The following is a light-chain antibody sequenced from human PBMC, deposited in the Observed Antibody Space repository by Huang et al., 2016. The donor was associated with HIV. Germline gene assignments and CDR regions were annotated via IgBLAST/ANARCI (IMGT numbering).Light chain of an antibody. CDR3: QQYNNWPRT. J-gene: IGKJ3*01. CDR1: QSVTGN. V-gene: IGKV3-15*01. CDR2: GVS. Sequence: EIVMTQSPATLSVSPGERATLSSRASQSVTGNFAWYQQKPGQAPRLLIYGVSTRATGNAARFNASGSGTEFTLTINSLQSEDFAVYYCQQYNNWPRTFGPGTKVDVK.